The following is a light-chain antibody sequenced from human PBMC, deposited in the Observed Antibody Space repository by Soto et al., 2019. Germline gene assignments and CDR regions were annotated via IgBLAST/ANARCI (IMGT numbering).Light chain of an antibody. V-gene: IGKV1-5*03. CDR3: QHYNRYSEA. CDR2: KAS. J-gene: IGKJ1*01. CDR1: QTISSW. Sequence: DIQMTQSPSTLSGSVGDRVTITCRASQTISSWLAWYQQKPGKAPKLLIYKASTLKSGVPSRFSGRGSGTEFALTISSLQPDDFATYYCQHYNRYSEAFVQGTKVELK.